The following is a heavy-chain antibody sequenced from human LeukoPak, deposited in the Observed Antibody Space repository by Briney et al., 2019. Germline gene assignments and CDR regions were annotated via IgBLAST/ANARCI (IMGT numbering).Heavy chain of an antibody. Sequence: GRSLRLSCAASGFTFGSFGMHWVRQAPGKGPEWVAVIWYDGSNKYYADSVKGRFTISRDNSKNTLSLQMNSLRAEDTAVYYCARDKEGTVTTDAFDIWGQGTMVTVSS. J-gene: IGHJ3*02. CDR1: GFTFGSFG. CDR2: IWYDGSNK. V-gene: IGHV3-33*01. D-gene: IGHD4-17*01. CDR3: ARDKEGTVTTDAFDI.